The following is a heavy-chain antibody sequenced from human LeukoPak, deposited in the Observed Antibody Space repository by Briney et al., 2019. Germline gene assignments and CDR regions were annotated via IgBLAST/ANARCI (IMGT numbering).Heavy chain of an antibody. D-gene: IGHD3-22*01. CDR2: ISSSGSTI. Sequence: PGGSLRLSCAASGFTFSSYAMSWVRQAPGKGLEWVSYISSSGSTIYYADSVKGRFTISRDNAKNSLYLQMNSLRADDTAVYYCARGKPSYYYDSSAYFYNGAFDIWGQGTMVTVSS. CDR1: GFTFSSYA. V-gene: IGHV3-48*04. CDR3: ARGKPSYYYDSSAYFYNGAFDI. J-gene: IGHJ3*02.